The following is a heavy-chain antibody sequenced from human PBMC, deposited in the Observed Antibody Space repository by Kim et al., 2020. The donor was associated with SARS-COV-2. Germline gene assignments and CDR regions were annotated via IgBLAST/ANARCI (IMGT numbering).Heavy chain of an antibody. J-gene: IGHJ4*02. Sequence: ASVKVSCKASGYTFTGYYMHWVRQAPGQGLEWMGRINPNSGDTNYAQKFQGRVTMTRDTSISTAYMELSRLRSDDTAVYYCAREEVDGYSNFDYWGQGTLVTVSS. CDR2: INPNSGDT. D-gene: IGHD5-18*01. V-gene: IGHV1-2*06. CDR1: GYTFTGYY. CDR3: AREEVDGYSNFDY.